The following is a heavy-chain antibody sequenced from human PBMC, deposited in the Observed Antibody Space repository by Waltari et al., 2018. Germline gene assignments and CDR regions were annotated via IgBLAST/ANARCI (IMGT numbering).Heavy chain of an antibody. V-gene: IGHV3-66*01. CDR1: GIIVTNNF. CDR3: ARDYSDALDI. Sequence: EVQLVESGGGLVRPGGSLRLSCAASGIIVTNNFMTWVRQAPGKGLEWVSGIRFDGDTYYAASVEGRFTMSRDKSTNMVHLQMHSLRVEDSAVYFCARDYSDALDIWGQGTVVTVSS. D-gene: IGHD2-15*01. CDR2: IRFDGDT. J-gene: IGHJ3*02.